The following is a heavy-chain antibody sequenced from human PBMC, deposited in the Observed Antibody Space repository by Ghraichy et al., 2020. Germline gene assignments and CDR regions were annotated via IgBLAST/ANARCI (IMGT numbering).Heavy chain of an antibody. Sequence: SQTLSLTCTVSGGSIGSSGYYWGWSRQPPGKGLEWIGSLYYGASSNYNPSLKSRVTISMYTPNNQFSLKLSSVTAADTAIYYCARVGARAAAGVIDYWGQGALVTVSS. V-gene: IGHV4-39*01. CDR1: GGSIGSSGYY. D-gene: IGHD6-13*01. J-gene: IGHJ4*02. CDR2: LYYGASS. CDR3: ARVGARAAAGVIDY.